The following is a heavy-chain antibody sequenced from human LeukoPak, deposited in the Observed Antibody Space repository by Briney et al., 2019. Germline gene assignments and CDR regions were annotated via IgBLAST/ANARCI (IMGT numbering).Heavy chain of an antibody. CDR2: INPSGGST. J-gene: IGHJ4*02. CDR1: GYTFTRYY. Sequence: ASVKVSCKASGYTFTRYYMHWVRQAPGQGLEWMGIINPSGGSTSYAQKFQGKVTMTRDTSTSTVYMELSSLRSEDTAVYYCARDQNSSSWEGVLDYWGQGTLVTVSS. CDR3: ARDQNSSSWEGVLDY. D-gene: IGHD6-13*01. V-gene: IGHV1-46*03.